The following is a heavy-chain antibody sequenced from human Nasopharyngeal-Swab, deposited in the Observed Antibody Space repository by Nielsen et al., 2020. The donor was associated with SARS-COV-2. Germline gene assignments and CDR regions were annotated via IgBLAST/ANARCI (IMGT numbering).Heavy chain of an antibody. CDR2: IYYSGST. V-gene: IGHV4-39*07. CDR3: ARVKITIFGVAYFDY. Sequence: RQPPGKGLEWIGSIYYSGSTYYNPSLKSRVTISVDTSKNQFSLKLSSVTAADTAVYYCARVKITIFGVAYFDYWGQGTLVTVSS. J-gene: IGHJ4*02. D-gene: IGHD3-3*01.